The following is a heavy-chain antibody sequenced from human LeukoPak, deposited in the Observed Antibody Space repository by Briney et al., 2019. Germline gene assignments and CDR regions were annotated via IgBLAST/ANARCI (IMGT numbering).Heavy chain of an antibody. CDR3: ARGREHGSGSDWL. J-gene: IGHJ4*02. D-gene: IGHD3-10*01. CDR1: GFDFSIYG. V-gene: IGHV3-21*01. Sequence: GGSLRLSCAASGFDFSIYGMNWVRQAPGKGLEWVSSINSRGDYIYYSDSLKGRFTISRDNARSSLYLQMSSLRAEDTAVYYCARGREHGSGSDWLWGQGTLVTVSS. CDR2: INSRGDYI.